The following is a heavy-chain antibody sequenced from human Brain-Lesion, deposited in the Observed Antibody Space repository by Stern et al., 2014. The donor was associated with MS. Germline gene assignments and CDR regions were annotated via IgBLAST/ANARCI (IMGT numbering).Heavy chain of an antibody. CDR2: VDPEDGET. CDR1: GYTLTELS. V-gene: IGHV1-24*01. Sequence: VQLVESGAEVKKPGASVKVSCKASGYTLTELSMHWVRQAPRKGLEWMGGVDPEDGETIYAQKFQGRVPMTEATSTDTAYMELSSLRSEDTAVYYCATLSPGAGGNYYRHFDYWGQGTLVTVSS. CDR3: ATLSPGAGGNYYRHFDY. J-gene: IGHJ4*02. D-gene: IGHD1-26*01.